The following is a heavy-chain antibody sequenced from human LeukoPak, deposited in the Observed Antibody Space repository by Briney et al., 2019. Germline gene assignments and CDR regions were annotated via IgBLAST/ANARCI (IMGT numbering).Heavy chain of an antibody. CDR1: GFTFSDYA. CDR2: ISGSGGST. D-gene: IGHD1-14*01. Sequence: PGGSLRLSCAASGFTFSDYAMSWVRQAPGKGLEWVSTISGSGGSTYYADSVKGRFTISRDSSKNTLYLQMNNLRPEDTAVCYCAKLHNLNCDYWGLGTLVTVSS. J-gene: IGHJ4*02. CDR3: AKLHNLNCDY. V-gene: IGHV3-23*01.